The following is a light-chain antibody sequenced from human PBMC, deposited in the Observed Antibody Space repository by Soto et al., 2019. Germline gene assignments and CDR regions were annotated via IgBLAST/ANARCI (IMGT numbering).Light chain of an antibody. V-gene: IGLV4-69*01. CDR2: LNSDGSH. Sequence: QSVLTQSPSASASLGASVKLTCTLSSGHSSYAIAWHQQQPAKGPRYLMKLNSDGSHSKGDGIPDRFSGSSSGAERYLTIASLQSEDEADYYCQTWGTGIAVFGGGTQLTVL. J-gene: IGLJ7*01. CDR3: QTWGTGIAV. CDR1: SGHSSYA.